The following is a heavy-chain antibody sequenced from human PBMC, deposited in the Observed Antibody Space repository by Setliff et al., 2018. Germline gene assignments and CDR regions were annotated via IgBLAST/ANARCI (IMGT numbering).Heavy chain of an antibody. V-gene: IGHV3-7*01. CDR1: GFTFSSYA. J-gene: IGHJ4*02. D-gene: IGHD6-25*01. CDR2: IKQDGSEK. CDR3: VRDTTSGWMLTN. Sequence: GGSLRLSCAASGFTFSSYAITWVRQAPGKGLEWVANIKQDGSEKYYVDSVKGRFTISRDNARDSLYLQMNSLRAEDTAVYYCVRDTTSGWMLTNWGQGTLVTVSS.